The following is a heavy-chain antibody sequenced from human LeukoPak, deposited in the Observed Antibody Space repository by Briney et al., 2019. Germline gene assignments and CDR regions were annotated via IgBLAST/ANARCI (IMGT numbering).Heavy chain of an antibody. D-gene: IGHD4-11*01. J-gene: IGHJ6*03. CDR1: GGSISSYY. CDR3: ATRGNHHSNYDPYYYYYYMDV. Sequence: SETLSLTGTVSGGSISSYYWSWIRRPPGKGLEWIGCIYYSGSTNYNPSLKSRVTISVDTSKNQFSLKLSSVTAADTAVYYCATRGNHHSNYDPYYYYYYMDVWGKGTTVTVSS. V-gene: IGHV4-59*01. CDR2: IYYSGST.